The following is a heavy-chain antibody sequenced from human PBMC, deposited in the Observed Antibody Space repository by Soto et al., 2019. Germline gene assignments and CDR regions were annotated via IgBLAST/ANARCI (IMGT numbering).Heavy chain of an antibody. CDR3: AREPMVRAAHGFDI. CDR2: INPNSVGT. J-gene: IGHJ3*02. Sequence: QVQLVQSGAEVKKPGASVKVSCKASGYTFTGHYMHWVRQAPGQGLEWMGWINPNSVGTNYAQKFQGTVTMTRDTSISTAYMELGRLRSDDTAVYYCAREPMVRAAHGFDIWGQGTMVTVSS. D-gene: IGHD3-10*01. CDR1: GYTFTGHY. V-gene: IGHV1-2*02.